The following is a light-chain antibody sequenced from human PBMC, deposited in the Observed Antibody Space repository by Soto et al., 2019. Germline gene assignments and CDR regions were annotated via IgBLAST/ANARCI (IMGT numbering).Light chain of an antibody. CDR1: QSLVHSDGNTY. CDR2: YVS. V-gene: IGKV2-30*02. Sequence: DVVMTQSPLSLPVTLGQPASISCRSSQSLVHSDGNTYLNWFQQRPGQSPRRLIYYVSNRDSAVPDRFSGSESGNDFTLKISRVEAEDVGVYYCMKGTHWPLTFGLGTRGEIK. J-gene: IGKJ1*01. CDR3: MKGTHWPLT.